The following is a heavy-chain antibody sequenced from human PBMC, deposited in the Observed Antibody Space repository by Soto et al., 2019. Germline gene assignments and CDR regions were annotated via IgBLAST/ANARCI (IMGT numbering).Heavy chain of an antibody. D-gene: IGHD3-10*01. Sequence: ASVKVSCKASGGTFSSYAISWVRQAPGQGLEWMGGIIPIFGTANYAQKFQGRVTITADESTSTAYMELSSLRSEDTAVYYCARGAFSRSPNNYYYYGMDVWGQGTTVTVSS. CDR1: GGTFSSYA. CDR3: ARGAFSRSPNNYYYYGMDV. J-gene: IGHJ6*02. V-gene: IGHV1-69*13. CDR2: IIPIFGTA.